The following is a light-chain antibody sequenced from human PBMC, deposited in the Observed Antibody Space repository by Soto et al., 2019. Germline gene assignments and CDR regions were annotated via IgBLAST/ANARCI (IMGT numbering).Light chain of an antibody. CDR3: QQYYGLPPLT. V-gene: IGKV1-33*01. Sequence: DIQMTQSPSSLSAPIGDRVTITCQASQNITNNLSWYQQKPGKAPNLLIYHASKLAKGVTSRFSGSGSGTDFSFIITSLQREDLATYYCQQYYGLPPLTFGQGTRLEI. CDR1: QNITNN. J-gene: IGKJ5*01. CDR2: HAS.